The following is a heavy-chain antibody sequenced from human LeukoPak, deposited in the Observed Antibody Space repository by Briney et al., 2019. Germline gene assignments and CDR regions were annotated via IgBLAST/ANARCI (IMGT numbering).Heavy chain of an antibody. CDR2: IYYSGST. CDR1: GGSISRSSYY. Sequence: PSETLSLTCTVSGGSISRSSYYWGWIRQPPGKGLEWIGSIYYSGSTYYNPSLKSRVTISVDTSKNQFSLKLSSVTAADTAVYYCARHSMIVPRYYFDYWGQGTLVTVSS. V-gene: IGHV4-39*01. CDR3: ARHSMIVPRYYFDY. J-gene: IGHJ4*02. D-gene: IGHD3-22*01.